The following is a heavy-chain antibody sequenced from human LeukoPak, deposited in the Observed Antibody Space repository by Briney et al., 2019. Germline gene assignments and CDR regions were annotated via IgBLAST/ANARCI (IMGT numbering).Heavy chain of an antibody. V-gene: IGHV3-15*01. Sequence: GRSLRLSCAASGFTFSSYAMHWVRQAPGKGLELVGRIKSKADGGATDYAAPVKGRFTISRDDSKNTLSLQMNSLKTEDTAMYYCTTDRGIAVRPLFDFWGQGTLVTVSA. CDR1: GFTFSSYA. J-gene: IGHJ4*02. CDR3: TTDRGIAVRPLFDF. D-gene: IGHD6-6*01. CDR2: IKSKADGGAT.